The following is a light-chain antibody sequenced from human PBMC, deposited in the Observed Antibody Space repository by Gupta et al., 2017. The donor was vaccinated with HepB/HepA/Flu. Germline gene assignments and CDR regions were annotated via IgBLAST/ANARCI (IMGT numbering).Light chain of an antibody. CDR3: QQYYTTPWT. J-gene: IGKJ1*01. V-gene: IGKV4-1*01. Sequence: DIVMTQSPDSLAVSLGERATLNCKSSQTVFSTSKNKNRLAWYQQKPGQPPKLLLYWASTRESGVPDRFSGSGSGTDFTLTISSLQAEDVAVYYCQQYYTTPWTFGQGTKVEIK. CDR1: QTVFSTSKNKNR. CDR2: WAS.